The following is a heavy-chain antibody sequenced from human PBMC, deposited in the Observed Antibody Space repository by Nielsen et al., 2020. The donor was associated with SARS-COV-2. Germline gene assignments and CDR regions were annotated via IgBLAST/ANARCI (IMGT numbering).Heavy chain of an antibody. CDR3: ARAGQHLYYYYGMDV. V-gene: IGHV3-53*01. D-gene: IGHD6-13*01. J-gene: IGHJ6*02. CDR1: GFTVSSNY. Sequence: GGSLRLSCAASGFTVSSNYMSWVRQAPGKGLEWVSVIYSGGSTYYVDSVKGRFTISRDNAKNSLYLQMNSLRDEDTAVYYCARAGQHLYYYYGMDVWGQGTTVTVSS. CDR2: IYSGGST.